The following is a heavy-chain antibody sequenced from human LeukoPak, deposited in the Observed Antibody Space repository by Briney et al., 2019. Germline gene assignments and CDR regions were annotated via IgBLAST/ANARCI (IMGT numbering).Heavy chain of an antibody. CDR3: ARAGILTGFHIFTFDY. CDR2: FYTSGST. D-gene: IGHD3-9*01. J-gene: IGHJ4*02. CDR1: GGSISSVSYY. V-gene: IGHV4-61*02. Sequence: SETLSLTCTVSGGSISSVSYYWSWIRQPAGKGLEWIGRFYTSGSTNYNPSLKSRVTIPVDTSKNQFSLKLSSVTAADTAVYYCARAGILTGFHIFTFDYWGQGTLVTVSS.